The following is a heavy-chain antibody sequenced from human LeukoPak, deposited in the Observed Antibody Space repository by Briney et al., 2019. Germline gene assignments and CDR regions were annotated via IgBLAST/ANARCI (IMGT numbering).Heavy chain of an antibody. J-gene: IGHJ6*02. CDR3: AKSFTVHWYYYYAMDV. CDR1: GLTFSSYA. V-gene: IGHV3-23*01. Sequence: GGSLRLSCAASGLTFSSYAMNWVRQAPGKGLEWVSAIGGSGGSTYYADSVKGRFTISRDNTKNTLYLQMNSLRAEDTAVYYCAKSFTVHWYYYYAMDVWGQGTTVTVSS. CDR2: IGGSGGST. D-gene: IGHD1-1*01.